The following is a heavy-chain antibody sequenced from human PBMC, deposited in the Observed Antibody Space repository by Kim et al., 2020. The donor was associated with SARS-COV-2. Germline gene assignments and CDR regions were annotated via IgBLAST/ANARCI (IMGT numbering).Heavy chain of an antibody. V-gene: IGHV3-23*01. Sequence: GGSLRLSCAASGFTFSSYAMSWVRQAPGKGLEWVSAISGSGGSTYYADSVKGRFTXSRDNSKNTLYLQMTSLRAEDTAVYYCAKDRAKHCSGGSCYSSAYYYYGXXVWGQGTXVTVSS. D-gene: IGHD2-15*01. CDR1: GFTFSSYA. CDR2: ISGSGGST. J-gene: IGHJ6*02. CDR3: AKDRAKHCSGGSCYSSAYYYYGXXV.